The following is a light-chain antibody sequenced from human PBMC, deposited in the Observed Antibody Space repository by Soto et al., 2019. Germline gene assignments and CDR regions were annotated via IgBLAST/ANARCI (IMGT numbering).Light chain of an antibody. V-gene: IGLV2-23*02. Sequence: QSALTQPAALSGAPGQSSTISCSGTSSYVGTYNLVSWYQQYPGKAPRLMIYEVTKRPSGVSNRFSGSKSGNTASLTISGLQPEDEADYYCCSYAGSSSSIFGTGTKVTVL. CDR1: SSYVGTYNL. CDR3: CSYAGSSSSI. CDR2: EVT. J-gene: IGLJ1*01.